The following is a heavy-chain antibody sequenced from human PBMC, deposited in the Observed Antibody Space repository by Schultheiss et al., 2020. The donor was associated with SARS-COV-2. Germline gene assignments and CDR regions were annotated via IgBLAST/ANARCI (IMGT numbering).Heavy chain of an antibody. J-gene: IGHJ5*02. CDR2: IFYSGST. V-gene: IGHV4-59*01. CDR3: AREVSSSWSRFGYNWFDP. CDR1: GGSISSYY. D-gene: IGHD6-13*01. Sequence: SETLSLTCTVSGGSISSYYWSWIRQPPGKGLEWIGYIFYSGSTRYDPSLKSRVTISVDTSKNQFSLKLSSVTAADTAVYYCAREVSSSWSRFGYNWFDPWGQGTLVTVSS.